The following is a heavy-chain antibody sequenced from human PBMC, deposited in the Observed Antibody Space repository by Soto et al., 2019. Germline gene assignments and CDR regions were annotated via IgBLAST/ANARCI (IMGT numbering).Heavy chain of an antibody. V-gene: IGHV1-69*06. CDR2: IIPIFGTA. CDR3: ARRSSIAARLKNGMDV. D-gene: IGHD6-6*01. Sequence: SVKVSCKASGVTFSSYAISWVRQAPGQGLEWMGGIIPIFGTANYAQKFQGRVTITADKSTSTAYMELSSLRSEDTAVYYCARRSSIAARLKNGMDVWGQGTTVTVSS. CDR1: GVTFSSYA. J-gene: IGHJ6*02.